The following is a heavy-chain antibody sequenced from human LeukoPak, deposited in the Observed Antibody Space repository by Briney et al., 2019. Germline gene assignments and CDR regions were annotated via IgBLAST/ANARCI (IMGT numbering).Heavy chain of an antibody. Sequence: PGGSLRLSCAASGFTFSSYSMDWVRQAPGKGLEWVSSISSSSSYIYYADSVKGRFTISRDNAKNSLYLQMNSLRAEDTAVYYCARRGDHERLYDYWGQGTLVTVSS. CDR1: GFTFSSYS. D-gene: IGHD3-16*01. J-gene: IGHJ4*02. CDR2: ISSSSSYI. CDR3: ARRGDHERLYDY. V-gene: IGHV3-21*01.